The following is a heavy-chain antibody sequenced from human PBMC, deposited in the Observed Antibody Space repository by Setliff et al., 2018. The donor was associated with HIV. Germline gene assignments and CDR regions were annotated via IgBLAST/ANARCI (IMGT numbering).Heavy chain of an antibody. J-gene: IGHJ4*02. CDR2: IYPDTGGT. Sequence: GASVKVSCKTSGYTFIDYYIHWVRQAPGQGLEWMGWIYPDTGGTNYAQKFQGRVTITRDTSANTAYMELSSLRSEDTAVYYCARGSCSGCYLSDYWGLGTLVTVSS. V-gene: IGHV1-2*02. D-gene: IGHD6-19*01. CDR3: ARGSCSGCYLSDY. CDR1: GYTFIDYY.